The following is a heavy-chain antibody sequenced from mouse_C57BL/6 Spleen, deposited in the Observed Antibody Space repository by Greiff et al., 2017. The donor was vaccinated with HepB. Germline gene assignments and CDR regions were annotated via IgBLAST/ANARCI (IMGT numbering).Heavy chain of an antibody. CDR3: ARYDGHAY. D-gene: IGHD2-3*01. CDR1: GYTFTSYW. V-gene: IGHV1-52*01. CDR2: IDPSDSDT. J-gene: IGHJ3*01. Sequence: QVQLQQPGAELVRPGSSVKLSCKASGYTFTSYWMHWVKQRPIQGLEWIGNIDPSDSDTHYNQKFKDKATLTVDKSSSTAYMQLSSLTSEDSAVYYCARYDGHAYWGQGTLVTVSA.